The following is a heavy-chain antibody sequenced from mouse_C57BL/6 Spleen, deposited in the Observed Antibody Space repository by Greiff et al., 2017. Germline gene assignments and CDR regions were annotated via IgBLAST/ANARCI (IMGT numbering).Heavy chain of an antibody. D-gene: IGHD2-4*01. Sequence: EVQLVESGGGLVKPGGSLKLSCAASGFTFSSYAMSWVRQTPEKRLEWVATISDGGSYTYYPDNVKGRFTISRDNAKNNLYLQMSHLKSEDTAMYYCARERDYDYWFAYWGQGTLVTVSA. J-gene: IGHJ3*01. CDR2: ISDGGSYT. CDR3: ARERDYDYWFAY. CDR1: GFTFSSYA. V-gene: IGHV5-4*01.